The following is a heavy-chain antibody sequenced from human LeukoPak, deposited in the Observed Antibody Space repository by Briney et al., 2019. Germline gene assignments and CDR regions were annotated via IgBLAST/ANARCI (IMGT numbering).Heavy chain of an antibody. CDR2: ITGSGGTT. Sequence: GGSLRLSCAASGFTFSSYAMSWVRQAPGKGLEWVSTITGSGGTTHYADSVKGRFTISRDNSKNTLYLQLNRLRAEDTAVYFCAKDRGGVYYDNWSYFDSWGQGTLVIVSS. J-gene: IGHJ4*02. D-gene: IGHD3-16*01. V-gene: IGHV3-23*01. CDR3: AKDRGGVYYDNWSYFDS. CDR1: GFTFSSYA.